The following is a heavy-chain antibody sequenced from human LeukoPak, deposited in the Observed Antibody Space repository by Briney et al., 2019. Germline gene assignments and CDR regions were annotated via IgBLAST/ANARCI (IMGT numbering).Heavy chain of an antibody. V-gene: IGHV3-74*01. J-gene: IGHJ4*02. CDR1: EFTFSRYW. Sequence: GGSLRLSCAASEFTFSRYWMHWVRQAPGKGLVWVSRIRTDGSRTNYADSVKGRFTISRDNSKNTLYLQMNSLRAEDTAVYYCAKDHEVRYFDWLFPNGFDYWGQGTLVTVSS. D-gene: IGHD3-9*01. CDR2: IRTDGSRT. CDR3: AKDHEVRYFDWLFPNGFDY.